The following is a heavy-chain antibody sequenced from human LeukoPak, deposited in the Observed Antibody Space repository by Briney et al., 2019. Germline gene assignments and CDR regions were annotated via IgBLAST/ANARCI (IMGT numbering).Heavy chain of an antibody. CDR1: GFSFSSYS. CDR2: MSDSGGST. D-gene: IGHD6-25*01. CDR3: AKGISAATLYFQF. Sequence: PGGSLRLSCAASGFSFSSYSMNWVRQAPAKGLEWVSGMSDSGGSTDYADSVKGRFTISRDNSKNTLYLQMNSLRAEDTAVYYCAKGISAATLYFQFWGQGTLVTVSS. J-gene: IGHJ1*01. V-gene: IGHV3-23*01.